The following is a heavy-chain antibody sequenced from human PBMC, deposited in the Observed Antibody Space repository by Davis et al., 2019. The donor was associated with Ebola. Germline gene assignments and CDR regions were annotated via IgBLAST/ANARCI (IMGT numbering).Heavy chain of an antibody. V-gene: IGHV3-11*01. D-gene: IGHD3-10*01. CDR1: GFTFSDYY. CDR2: ISSSGSTI. J-gene: IGHJ6*02. CDR3: ARARYYYGSGSYYKGGYGMDV. Sequence: GESLKISCAASGFTFSDYYMSWIRQAPGKGLEWVSYISSSGSTIYYADSVKGRFTIARDNAKNSLYLQMNSLRAEDTAVYYFARARYYYGSGSYYKGGYGMDVWGQGTTVTVSS.